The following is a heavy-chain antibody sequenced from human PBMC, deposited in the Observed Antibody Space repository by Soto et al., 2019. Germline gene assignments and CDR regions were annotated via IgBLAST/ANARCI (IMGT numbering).Heavy chain of an antibody. J-gene: IGHJ4*02. CDR2: IDGSGAGA. V-gene: IGHV3-23*01. Sequence: EVQLLESGRGLVQPGGSLRLSCAASGFTFRSYAMSWVRQAPGRGLECVSSIDGSGAGAYYADSVKGRFTISRDNSKNTLDLQMNSLRAEDTVVSYCTKGDILTGSKEGWDYSGQGTLVTVSS. CDR1: GFTFRSYA. D-gene: IGHD3-9*01. CDR3: TKGDILTGSKEGWDY.